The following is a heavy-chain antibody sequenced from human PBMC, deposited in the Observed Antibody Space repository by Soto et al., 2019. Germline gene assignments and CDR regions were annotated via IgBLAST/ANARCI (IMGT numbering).Heavy chain of an antibody. Sequence: ASVKVSCKASGYSFTGNSMHWVRQATGQGLEWMGWMNPNSGNTGYAQKFQGRVTMTRNTSISTAYMELSSLRSEDTAVYYCARGNVLRSYYNDMDVWGKGTTVTVSS. J-gene: IGHJ6*03. CDR3: ARGNVLRSYYNDMDV. CDR1: GYSFTGNS. CDR2: MNPNSGNT. V-gene: IGHV1-8*02. D-gene: IGHD3-3*01.